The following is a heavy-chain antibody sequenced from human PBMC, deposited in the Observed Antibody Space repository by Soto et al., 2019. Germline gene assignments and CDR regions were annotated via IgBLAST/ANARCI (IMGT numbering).Heavy chain of an antibody. D-gene: IGHD1-26*01. J-gene: IGHJ4*02. CDR1: GGTFSSYS. V-gene: IGHV1-69*01. CDR2: IIPIFGTA. Sequence: QVQLVQSGAEVKKPGSSVKVSCKASGGTFSSYSINWVRQDPGQGLEWMGEIIPIFGTANYAQKFQGRVTITADESTSTAYMELSSLRSEDTAVDYGARDGGRHSGGIDYWGQGTLVTVSS. CDR3: ARDGGRHSGGIDY.